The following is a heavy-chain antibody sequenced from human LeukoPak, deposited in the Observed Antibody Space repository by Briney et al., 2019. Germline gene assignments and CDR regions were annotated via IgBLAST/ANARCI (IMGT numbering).Heavy chain of an antibody. V-gene: IGHV3-15*01. CDR3: TTISPSTVVVVAATLGYYYYMDV. D-gene: IGHD2-15*01. J-gene: IGHJ6*03. CDR1: GFTFSNAW. CDR2: IKSNTDGGTT. Sequence: PGGSLRLSCAASGFTFSNAWMSWVRQAPGKGLEWVGRIKSNTDGGTTDYAAPVKGRFTISRDDSKNTLYLQMNSLKTEDTAVYYCTTISPSTVVVVAATLGYYYYMDVWGKGTTVTVSS.